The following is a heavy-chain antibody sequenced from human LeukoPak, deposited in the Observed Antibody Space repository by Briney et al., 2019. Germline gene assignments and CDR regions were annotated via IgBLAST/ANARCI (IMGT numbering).Heavy chain of an antibody. Sequence: SETLSLTCTVSSGSISSYYWSWIRQPPGKGLEWIGYIYYSGSTNYNPSLKSRVTISVDTSKNQFSLKLSSVTAADTAVYYCARSSRMDTAMVTGFDYWGQGTLVTVSS. CDR2: IYYSGST. CDR1: SGSISSYY. CDR3: ARSSRMDTAMVTGFDY. V-gene: IGHV4-59*01. J-gene: IGHJ4*02. D-gene: IGHD5-18*01.